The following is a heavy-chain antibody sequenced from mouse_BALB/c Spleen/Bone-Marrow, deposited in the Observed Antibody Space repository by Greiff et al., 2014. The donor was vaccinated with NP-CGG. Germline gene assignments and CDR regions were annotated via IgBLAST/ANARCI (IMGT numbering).Heavy chain of an antibody. CDR2: ISSGGGNT. D-gene: IGHD2-2*01. V-gene: IGHV5-12-1*01. J-gene: IGHJ3*01. CDR1: GFAFSTYD. CDR3: GRHSRGYDGFAN. Sequence: EVKLMESGGGLVKPGGPLKLSCAASGFAFSTYDMSWVRQTPEKRLEWVAYISSGGGNTYYPDTVKGRFTISRDNAKNTLSLQMSSLKSEDTAIFFCGRHSRGYDGFANWGQGTLVTVSA.